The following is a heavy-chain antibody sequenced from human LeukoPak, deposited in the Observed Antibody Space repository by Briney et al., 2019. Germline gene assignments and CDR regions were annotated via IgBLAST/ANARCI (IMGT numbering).Heavy chain of an antibody. D-gene: IGHD2-21*02. CDR1: GGSVTNSSGYY. J-gene: IGHJ3*02. CDR3: ARRRGDPGAFDI. Sequence: SETLPLTCSVSGGSVTNSSGYYWAWIRQPPGKGLEWIGSFYYRGNTYYNLSLKSRLTISVDTSKNQFSLKMSSVTATDTAIYYCARRRGDPGAFDIWGQGTQVTVSS. V-gene: IGHV4-39*01. CDR2: FYYRGNT.